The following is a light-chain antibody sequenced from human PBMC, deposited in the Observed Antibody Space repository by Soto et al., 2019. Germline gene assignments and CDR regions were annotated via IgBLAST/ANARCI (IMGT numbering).Light chain of an antibody. CDR2: DTS. Sequence: EILLTQSACTLSLSPGESATLACRASQRLXSYFGWYQQKPGQAPRFLXSDTSSRATGIPDRFSGSGSGTDFTLTISRLQPEYFAAYYCQQYRSAPLTFGGGTKVDIK. CDR3: QQYRSAPLT. CDR1: QRLXSY. J-gene: IGKJ4*01. V-gene: IGKV3-20*01.